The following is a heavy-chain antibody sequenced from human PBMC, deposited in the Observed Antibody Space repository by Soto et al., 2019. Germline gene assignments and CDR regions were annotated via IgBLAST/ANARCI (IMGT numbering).Heavy chain of an antibody. V-gene: IGHV3-30-3*01. CDR2: ISYDGSNK. J-gene: IGHJ6*02. CDR1: GFTFSSYA. CDR3: ARGELQLALYYYYYYGMDV. D-gene: IGHD6-6*01. Sequence: GGALRLACGASGFTFSSYAMHWVRQAPGEGLEWVAVISYDGSNKYYADSVKGRFTISRDNSKNTLYLQMNSLRAEDTAVYYCARGELQLALYYYYYYGMDVWGQGTTVPVSS.